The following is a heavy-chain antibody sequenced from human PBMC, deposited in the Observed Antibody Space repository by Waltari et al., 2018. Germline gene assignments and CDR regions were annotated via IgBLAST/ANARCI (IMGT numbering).Heavy chain of an antibody. CDR3: ARPXXGXXXFHGMXV. J-gene: IGHJ6*01. V-gene: IGHV1-18*01. Sequence: QVQLVQSGAEVKKPGASVKVSCKASGYTFTXYAXSWVRPAPGQGLEGMGGISAYTGNTHYAQMVQGRVTMTTDTSTSTAYMELRSLRSDDTAVYYCARPXXGXXXFHGMXVWGQGTTVTVSS. CDR1: GYTFTXYA. CDR2: ISAYTGNT.